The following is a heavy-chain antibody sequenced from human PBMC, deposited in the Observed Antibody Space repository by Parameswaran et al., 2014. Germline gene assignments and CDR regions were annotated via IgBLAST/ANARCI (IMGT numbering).Heavy chain of an antibody. CDR2: INPSGGST. J-gene: IGHJ6*02. V-gene: IGHV1-46*01. Sequence: WVRQAPGQGLEWMGIINPSGGSTSYAQKFQGRVTMTRDTSTSTVYMELSSLRSEDTAVYYCATHIWSGYYFNGMDVWGQGTTVTVSS. CDR3: ATHIWSGYYFNGMDV. D-gene: IGHD3-3*02.